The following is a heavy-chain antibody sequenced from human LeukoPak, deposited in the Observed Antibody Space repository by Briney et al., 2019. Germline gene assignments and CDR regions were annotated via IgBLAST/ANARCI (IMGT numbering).Heavy chain of an antibody. V-gene: IGHV3-66*01. CDR2: IYSGGST. CDR1: GFTVSSNY. Sequence: GGSLRLSCAASGFTVSSNYMSWVRQAPGKGLEWGSVIYSGGSTYYADSVKGRFTISRDNSKNTLYLQMNSLRAEDTAVYYCASGFTPTSGYDKYYYYGMDVWGQGTTVTVSS. D-gene: IGHD5-12*01. CDR3: ASGFTPTSGYDKYYYYGMDV. J-gene: IGHJ6*02.